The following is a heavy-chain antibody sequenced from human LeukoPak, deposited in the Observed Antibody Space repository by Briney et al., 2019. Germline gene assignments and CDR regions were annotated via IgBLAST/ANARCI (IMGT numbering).Heavy chain of an antibody. CDR2: IASETYGGTA. CDR3: TRDQTPYY. J-gene: IGHJ4*02. V-gene: IGHV3-49*04. CDR1: GFTFGDYA. Sequence: GGSLRLSCIASGFTFGDYAMTWVRQAPGKGGEWVGFIASETYGGTAEYAASVKGRFIISRDDSKSIAYLQMNSLKTEDTAVYYCTRDQTPYYWGQGTLVTVSS.